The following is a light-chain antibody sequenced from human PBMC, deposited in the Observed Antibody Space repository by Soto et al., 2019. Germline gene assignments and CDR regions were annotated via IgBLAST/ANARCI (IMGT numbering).Light chain of an antibody. CDR1: SSDVGGYNY. CDR2: EVS. CDR3: SSYTSRPTLFV. V-gene: IGLV2-14*01. J-gene: IGLJ1*01. Sequence: QSVLTQPASVSGSPGQSTTISCTGTSSDVGGYNYVSWYQQHPGKAPKLVIFEVSIRPSGVSIRFSGSKSGNTASLTISGLQTEDEADYYCSSYTSRPTLFVFGSGTKVTVL.